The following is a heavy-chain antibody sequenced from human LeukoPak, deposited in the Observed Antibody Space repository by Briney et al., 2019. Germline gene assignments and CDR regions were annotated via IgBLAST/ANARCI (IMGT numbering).Heavy chain of an antibody. V-gene: IGHV4-34*01. J-gene: IGHJ4*02. D-gene: IGHD1-26*01. CDR1: GGSFSGYY. CDR3: AGGSGSSDY. Sequence: PSETLSLTCAVYGGSFSGYYLSWIRQPPGKGLEWIGEINHSGSTNYNPSLKSRVTISVDTSKNQFSLKLSSVTAADTAVYYCAGGSGSSDYWGQGTLVTVSS. CDR2: INHSGST.